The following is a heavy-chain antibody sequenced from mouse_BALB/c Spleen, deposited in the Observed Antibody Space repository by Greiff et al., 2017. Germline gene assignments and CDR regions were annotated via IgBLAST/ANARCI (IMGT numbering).Heavy chain of an antibody. CDR1: GFDFSRYW. CDR3: ARPSTMITTTGAWFAY. CDR2: INPDSSTI. D-gene: IGHD2-4*01. V-gene: IGHV4-1*02. J-gene: IGHJ3*01. Sequence: EVKLLESGGGLVQPGGSLKLSCAASGFDFSRYWMSWVRQAPGKGLEWIGEINPDSSTINYTPSLKDKFIISRDNAKNTLYLQMSKVRSEDTALYYCARPSTMITTTGAWFAYWGQGTLVTVSA.